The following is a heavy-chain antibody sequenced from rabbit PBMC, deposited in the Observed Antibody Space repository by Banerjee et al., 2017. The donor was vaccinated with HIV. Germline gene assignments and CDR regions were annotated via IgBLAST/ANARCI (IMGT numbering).Heavy chain of an antibody. J-gene: IGHJ4*01. D-gene: IGHD8-1*01. Sequence: QEQLEESGGDLVKPGRSLTLTCTASGIDFNNNYWICWVRQAPGKGLELIACIDTGDGSTYYASWAKGPFTISKTSSTTVTLQMTSLTAADTATYFCARDNGAGSYYRWYFNLWGQGTLVTVS. CDR1: GIDFNNNYW. CDR3: ARDNGAGSYYRWYFNL. V-gene: IGHV1S45*01. CDR2: IDTGDGST.